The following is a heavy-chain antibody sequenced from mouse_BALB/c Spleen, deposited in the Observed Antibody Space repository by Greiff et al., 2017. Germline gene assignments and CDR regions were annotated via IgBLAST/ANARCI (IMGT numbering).Heavy chain of an antibody. V-gene: IGHV2-9*02. CDR3: ASLRPFAY. Sequence: QVQLQQSGPGLVAPSQSLSITCTVSGFSLTSYGVHWVRQPPGKGLEWLGVIWAGGSTNYNSALMSRLSISKDNSKSQVFLKMNSLQTDDTAMYYCASLRPFAYWGQGTLVTVSA. J-gene: IGHJ3*01. CDR2: IWAGGST. CDR1: GFSLTSYG.